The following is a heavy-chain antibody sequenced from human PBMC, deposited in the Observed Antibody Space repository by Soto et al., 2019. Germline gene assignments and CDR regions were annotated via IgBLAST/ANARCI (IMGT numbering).Heavy chain of an antibody. J-gene: IGHJ6*02. CDR1: GYTFTSCD. CDR3: ARSGSSWYGYYYYGMDV. V-gene: IGHV1-8*01. CDR2: MNPNSGNT. Sequence: ASVKVSCKASGYTFTSCDINWVRQATGQGLEWMGWMNPNSGNTGYAQKFQGRVTMTRNTSISTAYMELSSLRSEDTAVYYCARSGSSWYGYYYYGMDVWGQGTTVTVSS. D-gene: IGHD6-13*01.